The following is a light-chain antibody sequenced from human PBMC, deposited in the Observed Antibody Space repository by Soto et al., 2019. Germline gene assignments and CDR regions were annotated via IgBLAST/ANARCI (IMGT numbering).Light chain of an antibody. CDR1: QSVTNNY. V-gene: IGKV3-20*01. Sequence: EIVLTQSPGTLSLSPGERATLSCWASQSVTNNYLAWYQQRPGQSPRLLIYDASSRATDIPDRFSGSGSGTDFTLTINRLEPEDFAEYYCQQYDSMPWTFGHGTKVEVK. CDR3: QQYDSMPWT. CDR2: DAS. J-gene: IGKJ1*01.